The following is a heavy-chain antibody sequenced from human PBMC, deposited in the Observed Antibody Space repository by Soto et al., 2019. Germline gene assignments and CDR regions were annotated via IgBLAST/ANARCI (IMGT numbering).Heavy chain of an antibody. Sequence: GGSLRLSCAASGFTFSSYGMHWVRQAPGKGLEWVAVISYDGSNKYYADSVKGRFTISRDNSKNTLYLQMNSLRAEDTAVYYCAKDWGGVVPAAPYYWGQGTLVTVSS. J-gene: IGHJ4*02. D-gene: IGHD2-2*01. CDR3: AKDWGGVVPAAPYY. CDR1: GFTFSSYG. V-gene: IGHV3-30*18. CDR2: ISYDGSNK.